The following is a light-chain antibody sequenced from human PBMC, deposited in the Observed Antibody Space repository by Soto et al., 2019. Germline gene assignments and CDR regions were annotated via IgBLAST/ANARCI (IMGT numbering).Light chain of an antibody. Sequence: EIVMTHSPATLSVSPGERATLSCSASQTVSSNLAWYQQKPGQAPRLLIYDASTRATGIPVRFRGSGSGTEFTLTISSLQSEDSAVYYCHQYNNWLALTFGGGTKVDIK. J-gene: IGKJ4*01. V-gene: IGKV3-15*01. CDR1: QTVSSN. CDR3: HQYNNWLALT. CDR2: DAS.